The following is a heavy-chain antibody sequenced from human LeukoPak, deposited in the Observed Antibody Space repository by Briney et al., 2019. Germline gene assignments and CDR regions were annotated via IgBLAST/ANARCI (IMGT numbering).Heavy chain of an antibody. J-gene: IGHJ4*02. CDR1: GGSISSSSYY. V-gene: IGHV4-39*01. D-gene: IGHD1-26*01. Sequence: SETLSLTCTVSGGSISSSSYYWGWIRQPPGKGLEWIGSIYYSGNTYYNPSLKSRVTISVDTSKNQFSLKLSSVTAADTAVYYCARHNRIYSGSYWGQGTLVTVSS. CDR2: IYYSGNT. CDR3: ARHNRIYSGSY.